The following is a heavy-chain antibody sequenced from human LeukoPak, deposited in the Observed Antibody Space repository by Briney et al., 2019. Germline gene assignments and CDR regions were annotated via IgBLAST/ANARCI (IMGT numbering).Heavy chain of an antibody. CDR3: ARDAAAGTNYYYYYYMDV. D-gene: IGHD6-13*01. CDR1: GYTFTGYY. J-gene: IGHJ6*03. Sequence: ASVKVSCKASGYTFTGYYMHWVRQAPGQGLEWMGWINPNSGGTNYAQKFQGRVTMTRDTSISTAYMELSRLRSDDTAVYYCARDAAAGTNYYYYYYMDVWAKRPRSPSP. V-gene: IGHV1-2*02. CDR2: INPNSGGT.